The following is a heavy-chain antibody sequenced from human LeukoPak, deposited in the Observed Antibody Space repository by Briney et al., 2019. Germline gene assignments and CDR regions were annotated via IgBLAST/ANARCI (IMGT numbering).Heavy chain of an antibody. V-gene: IGHV3-7*01. CDR1: GFTFSSYW. J-gene: IGHJ6*03. Sequence: GGSLRLSCAASGFTFSSYWMSWVRQAPGKGLEWVANIKQDGSEKYYVDSVKGRFTISRDNAKNSLYLQMNSLRAEDTAVYYCARGDGDSYYYYYYMDVWGKGTTVTISS. CDR2: IKQDGSEK. D-gene: IGHD4-17*01. CDR3: ARGDGDSYYYYYYMDV.